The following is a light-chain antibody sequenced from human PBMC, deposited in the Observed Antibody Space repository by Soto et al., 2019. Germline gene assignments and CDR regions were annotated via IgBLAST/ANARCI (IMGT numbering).Light chain of an antibody. V-gene: IGLV2-14*01. CDR2: EIS. J-gene: IGLJ2*01. Sequence: QSALTQPASVSGSPGQSITISCTGTSSDVGGYNYVSWYQQHPGKAPKLIIYEISNRPSGVSNRFSGSKSGNTASLTISGRQADDEADYYCSSYTSSSNLVFGGGTKVTVL. CDR1: SSDVGGYNY. CDR3: SSYTSSSNLV.